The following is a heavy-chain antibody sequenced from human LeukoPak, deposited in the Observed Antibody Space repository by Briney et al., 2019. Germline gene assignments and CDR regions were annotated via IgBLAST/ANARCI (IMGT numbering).Heavy chain of an antibody. CDR3: ARVSIAALGYYFDC. CDR2: IYHSGST. D-gene: IGHD6-6*01. V-gene: IGHV4-38-2*02. CDR1: GYSISSGYY. J-gene: IGHJ4*02. Sequence: SETLSLTCTVSGYSISSGYYWGWIRQPPGKGLEWIGSIYHSGSTYYNPSLKSRVTISVDTSKNQLSLKLSSVTAADTAVYYCARVSIAALGYYFDCWGQGTLVTVSS.